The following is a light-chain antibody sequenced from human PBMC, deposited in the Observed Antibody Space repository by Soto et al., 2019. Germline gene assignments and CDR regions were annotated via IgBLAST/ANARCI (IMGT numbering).Light chain of an antibody. J-gene: IGLJ1*01. CDR2: EVS. CDR3: YSYAGGNNG. V-gene: IGLV2-8*01. Sequence: QSVLTQPPSASGSLGQSVTISCTGTSRDVGGYNYVSWYQQHPGKAPKLMIYEVSKRPSGVPDRFSGSKSGSTASLTVSGLQAEDEADYYCYSYAGGNNGFGTGTKVTV. CDR1: SRDVGGYNY.